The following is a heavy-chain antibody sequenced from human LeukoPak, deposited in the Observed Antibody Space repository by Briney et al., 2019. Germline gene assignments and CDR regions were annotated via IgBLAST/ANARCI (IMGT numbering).Heavy chain of an antibody. Sequence: GGSLRLSCAASGFTFSSYAMSWVRQAPGKGLEWVSAISGSGGSTYYADSVKGRFTISRDNSKNTLYLQMNSLRAEDTAVYYCAKAPARGSYQGNFDYWGQGTLVTVSS. CDR1: GFTFSSYA. D-gene: IGHD2-2*01. J-gene: IGHJ4*02. V-gene: IGHV3-23*01. CDR3: AKAPARGSYQGNFDY. CDR2: ISGSGGST.